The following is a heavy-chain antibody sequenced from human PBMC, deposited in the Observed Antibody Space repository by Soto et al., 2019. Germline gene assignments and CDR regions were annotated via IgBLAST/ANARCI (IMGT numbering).Heavy chain of an antibody. CDR1: GFTFSSYA. CDR3: AREFWDTAMVRIAYFDY. Sequence: GGSLRLSCAASGFTFSSYAMHWVRQAPGKGLEWVAVISYDGSNKYYADSVKGRFTISRDNSKNTLYLQMNSLRAEDTAVCYCAREFWDTAMVRIAYFDYWGQGTLVTVSS. V-gene: IGHV3-30-3*01. D-gene: IGHD5-18*01. CDR2: ISYDGSNK. J-gene: IGHJ4*02.